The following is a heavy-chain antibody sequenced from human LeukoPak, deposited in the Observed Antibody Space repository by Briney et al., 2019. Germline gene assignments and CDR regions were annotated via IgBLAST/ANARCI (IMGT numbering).Heavy chain of an antibody. Sequence: GGSLRLSCAASGFTFDAYAMSWVRQAPGRGLEWVSSISSSSSSAYDADSVKGRFTISRDNSKNTLYLQMNSLRAEDTAVYCCAKDHGNWVFSFDYWGQGTLVTVSS. J-gene: IGHJ4*02. CDR2: ISSSSSSA. D-gene: IGHD7-27*01. CDR1: GFTFDAYA. V-gene: IGHV3-23*01. CDR3: AKDHGNWVFSFDY.